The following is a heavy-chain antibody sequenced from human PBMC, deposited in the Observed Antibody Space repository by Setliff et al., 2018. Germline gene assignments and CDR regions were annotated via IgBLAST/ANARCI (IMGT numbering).Heavy chain of an antibody. V-gene: IGHV4-38-2*02. CDR2: MYHSRNT. D-gene: IGHD4-17*01. CDR3: ARDAGDGYGVDAYAGGAFDI. Sequence: SLTCVVSGDSINRGHYWGWIRQTPGKGLEWIGSMYHSRNTYYNPSLKSRVTILEDTSKNQFSLKLTSVTAADTAVYYCARDAGDGYGVDAYAGGAFDIWGQGTVVTVSS. CDR1: GDSINRGHY. J-gene: IGHJ3*02.